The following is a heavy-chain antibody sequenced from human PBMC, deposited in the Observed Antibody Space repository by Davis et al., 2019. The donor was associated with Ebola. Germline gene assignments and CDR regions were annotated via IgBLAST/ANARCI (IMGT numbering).Heavy chain of an antibody. CDR1: GFTFSTYA. J-gene: IGHJ4*02. Sequence: PGGSLRLSCAASGFTFSTYAMGWVRQAPGKGLEWVSDISSGGGAPYYADSVKGRFTISRDNAKNSLFLQMNSLRAEDTAVYYCGRSASWHLFDYWGQGTLVTVSS. V-gene: IGHV3-23*01. CDR2: ISSGGGAP. CDR3: GRSASWHLFDY.